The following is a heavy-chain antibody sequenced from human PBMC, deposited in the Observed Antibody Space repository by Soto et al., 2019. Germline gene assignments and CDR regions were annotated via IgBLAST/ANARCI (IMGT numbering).Heavy chain of an antibody. CDR3: ARDLLYSSSWYGWFDP. Sequence: SSETLSLTCTVSGGSHSSYYWSWIRQPAGKGLEWIGRIYTSGSTNYNPSLKSRVTMSVDTSKNQFSLKLSSVTAADTAVYYCARDLLYSSSWYGWFDPWGQGTLVTVS. CDR2: IYTSGST. CDR1: GGSHSSYY. D-gene: IGHD6-13*01. J-gene: IGHJ5*02. V-gene: IGHV4-4*07.